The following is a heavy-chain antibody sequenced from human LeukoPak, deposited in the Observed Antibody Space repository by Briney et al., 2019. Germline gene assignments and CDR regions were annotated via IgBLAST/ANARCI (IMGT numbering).Heavy chain of an antibody. D-gene: IGHD6-13*01. Sequence: ASVKVSCKASGYTFTSYGISWVRQAPGQGLEWMGWISAYNGNTNYAQKLQGRVTMTTDTSTSTAYMELRSLRSEDTAVYYCARWYSSSWYRPYYYYYGMDVWGQGTTVTVSS. CDR3: ARWYSSSWYRPYYYYYGMDV. J-gene: IGHJ6*02. CDR2: ISAYNGNT. V-gene: IGHV1-18*01. CDR1: GYTFTSYG.